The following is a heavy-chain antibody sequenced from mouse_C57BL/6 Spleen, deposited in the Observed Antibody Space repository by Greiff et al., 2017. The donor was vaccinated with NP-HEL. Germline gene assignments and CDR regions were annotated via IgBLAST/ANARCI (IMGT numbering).Heavy chain of an antibody. D-gene: IGHD2-3*01. V-gene: IGHV5-17*01. CDR2: ISSGSSTI. Sequence: EVQLVESGGGLVKPGGSLKLSCAASGFTFSDYGMHWVRQAPETGLEWVAYISSGSSTIYYADTVKGRFTISRDNAKNTLFLQMTSLRSEDTAMYYCARIIYDGYYGYFDYWGQGTTLTVSS. J-gene: IGHJ2*01. CDR3: ARIIYDGYYGYFDY. CDR1: GFTFSDYG.